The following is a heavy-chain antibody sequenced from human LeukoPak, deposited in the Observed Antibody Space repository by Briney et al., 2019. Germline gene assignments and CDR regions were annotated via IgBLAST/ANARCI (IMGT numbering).Heavy chain of an antibody. CDR2: IGNNGGGI. Sequence: GGSLRLSCAASGFTFSTYTMYWVRHPPGKRLEWVSIIGNNGGGIHYADSVRGRFTISRDNSKNALYLQMNSLRVEDSAVYYCAIDPNWGTHSWGQGVLVTVSS. CDR3: AIDPNWGTHS. V-gene: IGHV3-23*01. J-gene: IGHJ4*02. D-gene: IGHD7-27*01. CDR1: GFTFSTYT.